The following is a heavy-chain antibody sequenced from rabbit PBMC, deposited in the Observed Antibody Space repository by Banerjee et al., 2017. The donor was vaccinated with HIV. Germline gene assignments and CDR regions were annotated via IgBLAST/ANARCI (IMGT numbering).Heavy chain of an antibody. J-gene: IGHJ4*01. CDR1: GFSFSSNYW. V-gene: IGHV1S45*01. CDR2: IFTGSGNT. D-gene: IGHD1-1*01. Sequence: QEQLEESGGDLVKPEGSLTLTCTASGFSFSSNYWICWVRQAPGKGLEWIACIFTGSGNTVYASWAKGRFTISKTSSTTVTLQMTSLTAADTATYFCARDGASGYNFNLWGPGPSSPS. CDR3: ARDGASGYNFNL.